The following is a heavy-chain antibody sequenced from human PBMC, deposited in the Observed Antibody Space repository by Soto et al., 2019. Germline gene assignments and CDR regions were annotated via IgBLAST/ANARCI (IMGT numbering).Heavy chain of an antibody. Sequence: QVQLVQSGAEVKKPGSSVKVSCKAPGGTFSSYAISWVRQAPGQGLDWMGGIIPIFGTAKYAKQSQGRVTSTADESTSTGYMELSSLRSEDTAVYYCARSQGGSSSLDIYYYYYYGMDVWGQGTTVTVSS. CDR3: ARSQGGSSSLDIYYYYYYGMDV. J-gene: IGHJ6*02. D-gene: IGHD2-15*01. V-gene: IGHV1-69*01. CDR2: IIPIFGTA. CDR1: GGTFSSYA.